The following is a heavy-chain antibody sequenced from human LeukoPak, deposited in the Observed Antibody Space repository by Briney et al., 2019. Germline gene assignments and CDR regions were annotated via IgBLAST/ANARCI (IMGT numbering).Heavy chain of an antibody. J-gene: IGHJ1*01. CDR3: ARGGGSYYTEYFQH. CDR2: IYYSGST. D-gene: IGHD1-26*01. V-gene: IGHV4-30-4*08. Sequence: SQTLSLTCTVSGGSISSGDYYWSWIRQPPGKGLEWIGYIYYSGSTYYNPSLKSRVTISVDTSKNQFSLKLSSVTAADTAVYYCARGGGSYYTEYFQHWGQGTLVTVSS. CDR1: GGSISSGDYY.